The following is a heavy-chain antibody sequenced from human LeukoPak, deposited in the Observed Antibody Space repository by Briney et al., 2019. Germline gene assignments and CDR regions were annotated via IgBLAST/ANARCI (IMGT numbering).Heavy chain of an antibody. CDR1: GGSFSGYY. Sequence: SETLSLTCAVYGGSFSGYYWSWIRQPPGKGLEWIGEINHSGSTNYNPSLMSRVTISVDTSKNQFSLKLSSVTAADTAVYYCARGVAIPLFYYYYMDVWGKGTTVTVSS. J-gene: IGHJ6*03. V-gene: IGHV4-34*01. CDR2: INHSGST. CDR3: ARGVAIPLFYYYYMDV. D-gene: IGHD2-15*01.